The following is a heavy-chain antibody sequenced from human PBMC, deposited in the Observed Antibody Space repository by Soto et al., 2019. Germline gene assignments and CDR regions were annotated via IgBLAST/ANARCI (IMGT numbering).Heavy chain of an antibody. Sequence: SETLSLTCAVYGGSFSGYYWSWIRQPPGKGLEWIGEINHSGSTNYNPSLKSRVTKSVDTSKNQFSLKLSSVTAADTAVYYCARVEPLGYCSGGSCYSLGGMDFDYWGQGTLVTVSS. D-gene: IGHD2-15*01. CDR2: INHSGST. J-gene: IGHJ4*02. V-gene: IGHV4-34*01. CDR1: GGSFSGYY. CDR3: ARVEPLGYCSGGSCYSLGGMDFDY.